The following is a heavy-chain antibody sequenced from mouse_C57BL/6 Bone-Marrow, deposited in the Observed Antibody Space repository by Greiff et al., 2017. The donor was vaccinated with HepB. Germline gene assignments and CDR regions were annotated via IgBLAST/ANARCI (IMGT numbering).Heavy chain of an antibody. CDR3: ARGGPYYGSSYVPFDV. V-gene: IGHV1-69*01. D-gene: IGHD1-1*01. J-gene: IGHJ1*03. CDR2: IDPSDSYT. Sequence: VQLQQSGAELVMPGASVKLSCKASGYTFTSYWMHWVKQRPGQGLEWIGEIDPSDSYTNYNQKFKGKSTLTVDKSSSTAYMQLSSLTSEDSAVYYCARGGPYYGSSYVPFDVWGTGTTVTVSS. CDR1: GYTFTSYW.